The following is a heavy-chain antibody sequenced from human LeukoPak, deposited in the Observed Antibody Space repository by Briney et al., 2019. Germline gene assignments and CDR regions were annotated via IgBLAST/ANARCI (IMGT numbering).Heavy chain of an antibody. V-gene: IGHV4-59*06. J-gene: IGHJ4*02. CDR2: IYYSGST. CDR1: GGSISSYY. CDR3: ASYDFWSGSRFDY. D-gene: IGHD3-3*01. Sequence: SETLSLTCTVSGGSISSYYWSWTRQPPGKGLEWIGYIYYSGSTYYNPSLKSRVTISVDTSKNQFSLKLSSVTAADTAVYYCASYDFWSGSRFDYWGQGTLVTVSS.